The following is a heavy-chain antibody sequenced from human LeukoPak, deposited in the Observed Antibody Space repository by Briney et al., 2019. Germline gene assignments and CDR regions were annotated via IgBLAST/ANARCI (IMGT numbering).Heavy chain of an antibody. CDR2: IYYSGTT. CDR3: ARDLQWLRLYYFDY. CDR1: GGSISSSSYY. V-gene: IGHV4-39*07. J-gene: IGHJ4*02. Sequence: SETLSLTCTVSGGSISSSSYYWGWIRQPPGKGLEWIGRIYYSGTTYYNPSLKSRVTISVDTSKNQFSLKLSSVTAADTAVYYCARDLQWLRLYYFDYWGQGTLVSVSS. D-gene: IGHD5-12*01.